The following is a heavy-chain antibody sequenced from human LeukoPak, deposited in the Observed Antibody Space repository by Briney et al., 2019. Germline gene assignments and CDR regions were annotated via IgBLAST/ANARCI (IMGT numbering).Heavy chain of an antibody. CDR2: ISSSSSSYI. Sequence: GGSLRLSCAASGFTFSSYSMNWVRQAPGKGLEWVSSISSSSSSYIYYADSVKGRFTISRDNAKNSLYLQMNSLRAEDTAVYYCARDGPWDLHDYWGQGTLVTVSS. CDR1: GFTFSSYS. D-gene: IGHD1-26*01. V-gene: IGHV3-21*01. CDR3: ARDGPWDLHDY. J-gene: IGHJ4*02.